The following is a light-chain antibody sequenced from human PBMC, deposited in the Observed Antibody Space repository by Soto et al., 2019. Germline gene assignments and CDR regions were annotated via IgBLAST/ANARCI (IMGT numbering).Light chain of an antibody. CDR3: QQLLSYPIT. CDR2: DAS. CDR1: QSVTTY. Sequence: EVVLTQSPGTLSLSPGERASLSCRASQSVTTYLAWYQQKPGQAPRLLIYDASDRATGIPARFSGSGSGTSFTLTISSLQPEDFATYYGQQLLSYPITFGQGTRLEIK. V-gene: IGKV3-11*01. J-gene: IGKJ5*01.